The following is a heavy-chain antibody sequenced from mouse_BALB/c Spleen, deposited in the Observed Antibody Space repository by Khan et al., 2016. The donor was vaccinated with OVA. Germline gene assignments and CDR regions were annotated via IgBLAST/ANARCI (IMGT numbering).Heavy chain of an antibody. D-gene: IGHD6-2*01. Sequence: VQLQQSGPELVKPGASVKMSCKASGYTFTNYVMHWVNQRPGQGLEWIGYINPYNDGTKYNEKFKGKATLTSDKSSNTAYMELSSLTSEDSAVYSCARYASGPYYALDYWGQGTSVTVSS. V-gene: IGHV1S136*01. CDR1: GYTFTNYV. CDR3: ARYASGPYYALDY. J-gene: IGHJ4*01. CDR2: INPYNDGT.